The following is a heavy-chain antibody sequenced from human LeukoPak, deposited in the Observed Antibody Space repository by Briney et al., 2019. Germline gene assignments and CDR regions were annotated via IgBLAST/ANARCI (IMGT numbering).Heavy chain of an antibody. J-gene: IGHJ4*02. Sequence: ASVKVSCKASGYTFTSYGISWVRQAPGQGLEWMGWISAYNGNTNYAQKLQGRVTMTTDTSTSTAYMELRSLRSDDTAVYYCARGRFRWELEIRDFDYWGQGTLVTVSS. D-gene: IGHD1-26*01. CDR1: GYTFTSYG. V-gene: IGHV1-18*01. CDR3: ARGRFRWELEIRDFDY. CDR2: ISAYNGNT.